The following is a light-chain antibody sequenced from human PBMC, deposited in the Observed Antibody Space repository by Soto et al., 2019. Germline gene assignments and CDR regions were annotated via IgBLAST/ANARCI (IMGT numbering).Light chain of an antibody. CDR2: AAS. CDR1: QSISSY. J-gene: IGKJ1*01. CDR3: QQSYSTPRST. Sequence: DIQMTQSPSSLSASVGDRVTITCRASQSISSYLNWYQQKPGKAPKLLIYAASSLQSGVPSRFSGSGSGTDFTLTISSLQPEDFATYYCQQSYSTPRSTFGQGTKVEIK. V-gene: IGKV1-39*01.